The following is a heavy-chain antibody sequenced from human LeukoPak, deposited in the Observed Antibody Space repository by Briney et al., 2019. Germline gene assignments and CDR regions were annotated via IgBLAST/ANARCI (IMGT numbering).Heavy chain of an antibody. CDR2: IIPIFSTA. CDR1: GGTFSSYA. J-gene: IGHJ4*02. Sequence: SVKVSCKASGGTFSSYAISWVRQAPGQGLEWMGGIIPIFSTANYAQKFQGRVTITADESTSTAYMELSSLRSDDTAVYYCARGPPNWGYDYWGPGTLVTVSS. D-gene: IGHD7-27*01. V-gene: IGHV1-69*13. CDR3: ARGPPNWGYDY.